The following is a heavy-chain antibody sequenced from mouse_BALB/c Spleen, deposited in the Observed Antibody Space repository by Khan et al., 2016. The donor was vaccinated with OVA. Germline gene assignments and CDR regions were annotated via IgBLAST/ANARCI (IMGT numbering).Heavy chain of an antibody. CDR2: INPTSGYT. CDR1: GYTFTTYW. Sequence: QVQLQQSGAELAKPGASVKMSCKASGYTFTTYWMHWVKQRPGQGLEWIGYINPTSGYTDYNEKFTDRATLSADKSSSTAYMQLSSLTSEDSADYYCTRDRIDYWGEGTTLTVSS. V-gene: IGHV1-7*01. CDR3: TRDRIDY. J-gene: IGHJ2*01.